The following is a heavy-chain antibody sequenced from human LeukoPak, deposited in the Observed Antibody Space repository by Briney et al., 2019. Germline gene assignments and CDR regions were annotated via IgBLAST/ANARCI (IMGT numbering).Heavy chain of an antibody. D-gene: IGHD5-12*01. J-gene: IGHJ5*02. CDR2: IWYDGSNK. V-gene: IGHV3-33*01. CDR3: ACGYESGNWFDP. Sequence: PGGSLRLSCAASGFTFSSYGMLWVRQAPGKGLEWVAVIWYDGSNKYYADSVKGRFTISRDNSKNTLYLQMNSLRAEDTAVYYCACGYESGNWFDPWGQGTLVTVSS. CDR1: GFTFSSYG.